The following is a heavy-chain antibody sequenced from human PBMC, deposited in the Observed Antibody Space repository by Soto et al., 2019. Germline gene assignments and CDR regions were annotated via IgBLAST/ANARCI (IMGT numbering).Heavy chain of an antibody. D-gene: IGHD5-12*01. CDR3: AKEPYVPYSGYDYAVAGNYFDY. CDR2: ISWNSGSI. CDR1: GFTFDDYA. V-gene: IGHV3-9*01. Sequence: GGSLRLSCAASGFTFDDYAMHWVRQAPGKGLEWVSGISWNSGSIGYADSVKGRFTISRDNAKNSLYLQMNSLRAEDTALYYCAKEPYVPYSGYDYAVAGNYFDYWGQGTLVTVSS. J-gene: IGHJ4*02.